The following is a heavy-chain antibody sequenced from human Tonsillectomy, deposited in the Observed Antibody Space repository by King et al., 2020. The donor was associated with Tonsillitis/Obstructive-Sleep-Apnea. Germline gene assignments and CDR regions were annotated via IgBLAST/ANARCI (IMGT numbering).Heavy chain of an antibody. V-gene: IGHV3-9*01. J-gene: IGHJ6*03. CDR2: ISWNSGSI. CDR3: AKAGPPRNYYDYMDV. Sequence: VQLVESGGGLVQPGRSLRLSCAASGFTFDDYAMHWVRQAPGKGLEWVSGISWNSGSIGYADSVKGRFTITRDNAKNSLYLQMNSLRAEDTALYYCAKAGPPRNYYDYMDVWGKGTTVTVSS. CDR1: GFTFDDYA.